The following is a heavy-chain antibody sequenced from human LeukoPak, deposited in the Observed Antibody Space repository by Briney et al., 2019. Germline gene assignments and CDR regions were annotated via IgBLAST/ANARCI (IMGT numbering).Heavy chain of an antibody. CDR2: IYYSGRA. V-gene: IGHV4-39*01. D-gene: IGHD3-22*01. Sequence: SETLSLTCNVSGGSISSSNSYWAWIRQSPGKELEWIGSIYYSGRAQYNPSLRSRLTISVDAPKNQFSLKLSSVTAADTAVYYCARQQGYYYDSSGYHFDYWGQGTLVTVSS. J-gene: IGHJ4*02. CDR1: GGSISSSNSY. CDR3: ARQQGYYYDSSGYHFDY.